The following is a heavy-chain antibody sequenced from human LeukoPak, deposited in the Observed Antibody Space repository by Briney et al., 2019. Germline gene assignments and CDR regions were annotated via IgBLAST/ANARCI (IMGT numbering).Heavy chain of an antibody. CDR1: GYSFASYW. J-gene: IGHJ4*02. CDR2: IYPGDSDT. CDR3: ARRGNAFDY. V-gene: IGHV5-51*01. Sequence: GESLKISCKGSGYSFASYWIGWVRQMPGKGLEWMGIIYPGDSDTRYTPFFQGQVTISADKSISTAYLQWSSLRASDTAIYYCARRGNAFDYWGQGTLVTASS. D-gene: IGHD5-12*01.